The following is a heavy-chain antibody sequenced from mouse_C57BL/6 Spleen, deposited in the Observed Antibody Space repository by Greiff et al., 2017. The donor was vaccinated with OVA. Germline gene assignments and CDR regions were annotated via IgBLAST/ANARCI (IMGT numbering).Heavy chain of an antibody. CDR2: IWSGGST. J-gene: IGHJ2*01. CDR3: ARNVDYDGYYCDY. D-gene: IGHD2-4*01. CDR1: GFSLTSYG. V-gene: IGHV2-2*01. Sequence: QVQLKESGPGLVQPSQSLSLTCTVSGFSLTSYGVHWVRQSPGKGLEWLGVIWSGGSTDSNAAFISRLSISKANSKSQVFFNMNSLQADDTAIYYCARNVDYDGYYCDYWGQGTTLTVSS.